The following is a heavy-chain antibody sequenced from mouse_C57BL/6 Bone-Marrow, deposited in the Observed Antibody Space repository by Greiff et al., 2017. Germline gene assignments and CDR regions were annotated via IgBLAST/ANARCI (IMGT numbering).Heavy chain of an antibody. CDR3: ASPNYYGSSPFGV. CDR1: GYTFTSYW. CDR2: IYPSDSET. J-gene: IGHJ1*03. Sequence: QVQLQQPGAELVRPGSSVKLSCKASGYTFTSYWMDWVKQRPGQGLEWIGNIYPSDSETHYNQKFKDKATLTVDKSSSPAYMQLSSLTSEDSSVYYCASPNYYGSSPFGVWGTGTTVTVSS. D-gene: IGHD1-1*01. V-gene: IGHV1-61*01.